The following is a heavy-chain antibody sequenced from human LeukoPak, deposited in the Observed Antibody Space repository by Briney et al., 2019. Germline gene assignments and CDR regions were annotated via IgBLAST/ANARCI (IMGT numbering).Heavy chain of an antibody. V-gene: IGHV1-69*05. CDR1: GGTFSSYA. J-gene: IGHJ4*02. D-gene: IGHD6-19*01. CDR3: ARGHDVYSSGWYKFDY. CDR2: IIPIFGTA. Sequence: SVKVSCKASGGTFSSYAISWARQAPGQGLEWMGRIIPIFGTASYAQKFQGRVTITTDESTSTAYMELSSLRSEDTAVYYCARGHDVYSSGWYKFDYWGQGTLVTVSS.